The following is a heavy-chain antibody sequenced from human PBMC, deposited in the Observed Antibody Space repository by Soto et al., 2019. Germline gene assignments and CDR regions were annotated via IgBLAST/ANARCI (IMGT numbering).Heavy chain of an antibody. CDR2: ISSSGRYI. J-gene: IGHJ6*02. Sequence: GGSLRLSCAASGFTFTPYSMKWVRQAPGKGLEWVSHISSSGRYIYYADSVKGRFTISRDNAKNSLSLQMNSLRVEDTAVYYCARDFSYGLDVWGQGTTVTVSS. CDR3: ARDFSYGLDV. CDR1: GFTFTPYS. V-gene: IGHV3-21*01. D-gene: IGHD3-16*01.